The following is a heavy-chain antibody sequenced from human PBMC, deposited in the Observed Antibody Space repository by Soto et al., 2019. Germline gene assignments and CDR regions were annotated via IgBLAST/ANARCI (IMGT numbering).Heavy chain of an antibody. CDR2: VIPIFDTA. D-gene: IGHD2-15*01. CDR3: ARHDCISSSCYYYYYCGMDV. Sequence: QVQLVQAGAEVKKPVSSVNVSCKASGGTFSSYAISWVRQAPGQGLEWMGGVIPIFDTANDAQKFQGRVTITADESTSTAYMELSSLRSEDTAVYYCARHDCISSSCYYYYYCGMDVWGQGTTVTVSS. CDR1: GGTFSSYA. V-gene: IGHV1-69*12. J-gene: IGHJ6*02.